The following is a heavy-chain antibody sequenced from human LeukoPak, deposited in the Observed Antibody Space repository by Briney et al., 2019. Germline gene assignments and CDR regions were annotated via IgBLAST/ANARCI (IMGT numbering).Heavy chain of an antibody. CDR3: ARFSGPIYFDY. CDR2: IYYSGST. Sequence: SSETLSLTCTVSGGSISSGGYYWSWIRQHPGKGLEWIGYIYYSGSTYYNPSLKSRVTISVDTSKNQFSLKLSSVTAADTAVYYCARFSGPIYFDYWGQGTLVTVSS. J-gene: IGHJ4*02. D-gene: IGHD2-15*01. V-gene: IGHV4-31*03. CDR1: GGSISSGGYY.